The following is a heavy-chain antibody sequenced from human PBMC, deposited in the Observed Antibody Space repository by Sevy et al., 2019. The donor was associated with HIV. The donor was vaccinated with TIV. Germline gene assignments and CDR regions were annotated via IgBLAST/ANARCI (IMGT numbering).Heavy chain of an antibody. CDR1: GGSISSSSYY. CDR2: IYYSGST. CDR3: ARLVGGGYSSSSPYGMDV. J-gene: IGHJ6*02. Sequence: SETLSLTCTVSGGSISSSSYYWGWIRQPPGKGLEWIGSIYYSGSTYYNPSLKSRVTISVDTSKNQFSLKLSSVTAADTAVYYCARLVGGGYSSSSPYGMDVWGQGTTVTDSS. D-gene: IGHD6-6*01. V-gene: IGHV4-39*01.